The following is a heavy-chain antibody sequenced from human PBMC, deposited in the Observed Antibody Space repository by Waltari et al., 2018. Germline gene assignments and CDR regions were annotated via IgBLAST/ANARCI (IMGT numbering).Heavy chain of an antibody. J-gene: IGHJ3*02. CDR1: GGSISSYY. CDR3: ARALDFWSGYGAFDI. V-gene: IGHV4-59*01. CDR2: IYYSGST. D-gene: IGHD3-3*01. Sequence: QVQLQESGPGLVKPSETLSLTCTVSGGSISSYYWRWLRQPPGKGLEWIGYIYYSGSTNYNPSLKSRVTISVDTSKNQFSLKLSSVTAADTAVYYCARALDFWSGYGAFDIWGQGTMVTVSS.